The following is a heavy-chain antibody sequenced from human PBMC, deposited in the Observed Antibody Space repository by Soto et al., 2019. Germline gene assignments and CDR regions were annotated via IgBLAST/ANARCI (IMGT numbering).Heavy chain of an antibody. V-gene: IGHV3-15*01. CDR3: NTDPSGST. CDR1: GFTFNNAW. CDR2: IKSKADGGII. D-gene: IGHD6-25*01. Sequence: EVQLVESGGGLVKPGGSLRLSCAASGFTFNNAWMTWVRQAPGKGLEWVGRIKSKADGGIIDYAAPVRGRFTISRDDSKNPVYLQMNSRKTEDTAMYYFNTDPSGSTWGQGTMVTVSP. J-gene: IGHJ3*01.